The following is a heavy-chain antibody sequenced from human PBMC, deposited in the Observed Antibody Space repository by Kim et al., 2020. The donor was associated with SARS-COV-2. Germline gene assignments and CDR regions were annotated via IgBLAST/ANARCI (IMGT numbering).Heavy chain of an antibody. V-gene: IGHV3-21*01. J-gene: IGHJ4*02. D-gene: IGHD6-19*01. Sequence: GGSLRLSCAASGFTFSSYSMNWVRQAPGKGLEWVSSISSSSSYIYYADSVKGRFTISRDNAKNSLYLQMNSLRAEDTAVYYCAVIAVAGTGYFDYWGQGTLVTVSS. CDR3: AVIAVAGTGYFDY. CDR1: GFTFSSYS. CDR2: ISSSSSYI.